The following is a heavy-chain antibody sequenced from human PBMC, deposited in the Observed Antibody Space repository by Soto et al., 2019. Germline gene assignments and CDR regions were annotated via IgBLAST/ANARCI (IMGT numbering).Heavy chain of an antibody. CDR1: GGTFSNDI. Sequence: VQLGQSGAEVKRPGSSVKVSCKTSGGTFSNDIITWVRQAPGQGLEWMGRIIPLLDIANYAQKFQGRVTITADKSTGTAYMELNSLRSEDTAVYYCARDSPIGSTFSGYDAIDYWGQGTLVTVSS. CDR2: IIPLLDIA. J-gene: IGHJ4*02. CDR3: ARDSPIGSTFSGYDAIDY. V-gene: IGHV1-69*04. D-gene: IGHD5-12*01.